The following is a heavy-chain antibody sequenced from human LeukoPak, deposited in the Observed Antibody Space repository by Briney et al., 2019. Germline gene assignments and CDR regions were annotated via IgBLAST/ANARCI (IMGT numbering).Heavy chain of an antibody. CDR1: GGSINNYY. D-gene: IGHD5-18*01. Sequence: SETLSLTCTVPGGSINNYYWSWIRQPPGKGLEWIGYIYYSGSTNYNPSLKSRVSISVDTSKNQFSLKLSSVTAADTAVYYCARTVPYNYGYVDYWGQGTLVTVSS. CDR3: ARTVPYNYGYVDY. V-gene: IGHV4-59*01. J-gene: IGHJ4*02. CDR2: IYYSGST.